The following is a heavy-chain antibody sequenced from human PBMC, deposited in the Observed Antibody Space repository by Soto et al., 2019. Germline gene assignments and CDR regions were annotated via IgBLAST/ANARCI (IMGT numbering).Heavy chain of an antibody. CDR3: ARGIRFVYYYYYYGMDV. J-gene: IGHJ6*02. Sequence: GSLRLSCAASGFTFSSYAMHWVRQAPGKGLEWVAVISYDGSNKYYADSVKGRFTISRDNSKNTLYLQMNSLRAEETAEYYCARGIRFVYYYYYYGMDVGGQGTTVTVSS. CDR2: ISYDGSNK. D-gene: IGHD3-16*01. CDR1: GFTFSSYA. V-gene: IGHV3-30*04.